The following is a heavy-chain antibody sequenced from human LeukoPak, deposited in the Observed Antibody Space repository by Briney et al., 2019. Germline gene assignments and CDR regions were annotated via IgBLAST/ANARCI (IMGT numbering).Heavy chain of an antibody. J-gene: IGHJ4*02. D-gene: IGHD5-24*01. CDR1: GFTFSGSA. CDR3: ARLGGGDGYDPYFDY. V-gene: IGHV3-73*01. Sequence: GGSLRLSCAASGFTFSGSAMHWVRQASGKGREWVGRIRSKANSYATAYAASVKGRFTISRDDSKNTAYLQMNSLKTEDTAVYYCARLGGGDGYDPYFDYWGQGTLVTVSS. CDR2: IRSKANSYAT.